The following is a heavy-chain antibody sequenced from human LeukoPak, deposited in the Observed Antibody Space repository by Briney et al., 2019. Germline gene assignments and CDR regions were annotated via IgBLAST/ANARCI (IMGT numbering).Heavy chain of an antibody. D-gene: IGHD2-21*01. CDR1: GYTFTSYY. CDR2: INPSGGST. Sequence: GASVKVSCKASGYTFTSYYMHWVRQAPGQGLEWMGIINPSGGSTSYAQKFQGRVTMTRDMSTSTVYMELSSRRSEDTAVYYCAGGGGDDKRLFVFAIGGKGKTATV. V-gene: IGHV1-46*01. J-gene: IGHJ6*03. CDR3: AGGGGDDKRLFVFAI.